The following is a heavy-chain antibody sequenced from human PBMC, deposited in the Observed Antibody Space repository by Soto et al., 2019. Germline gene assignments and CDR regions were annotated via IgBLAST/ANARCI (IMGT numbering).Heavy chain of an antibody. D-gene: IGHD3-9*01. Sequence: GGSLRLSCAASGFTFSSYWMSWVRQAPGKGLEWVANIKQDGSEKYYVDSVKGRFTISRDNAKNSLYLQMNSLRAEDTAVYYCARGDYDILTGYGYYYGMDVWGQGTTVTVSS. CDR1: GFTFSSYW. CDR3: ARGDYDILTGYGYYYGMDV. J-gene: IGHJ6*02. V-gene: IGHV3-7*01. CDR2: IKQDGSEK.